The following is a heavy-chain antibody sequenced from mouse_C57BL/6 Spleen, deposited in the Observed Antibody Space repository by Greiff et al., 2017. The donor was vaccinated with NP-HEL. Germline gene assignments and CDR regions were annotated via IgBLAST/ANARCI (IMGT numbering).Heavy chain of an antibody. CDR1: GYAFSSYW. V-gene: IGHV1-80*01. J-gene: IGHJ3*01. CDR3: ARAGYDGYPSGFAY. D-gene: IGHD2-3*01. CDR2: IYPGDGDT. Sequence: QVQLKESGAELVKPGASVTISCKASGYAFSSYWMNWVKQRPGKGLEWIGQIYPGDGDTNYNGKFKGKATLTADKSSSTAYMQLSSLTSADSAVYFCARAGYDGYPSGFAYWGQGTLVTVSA.